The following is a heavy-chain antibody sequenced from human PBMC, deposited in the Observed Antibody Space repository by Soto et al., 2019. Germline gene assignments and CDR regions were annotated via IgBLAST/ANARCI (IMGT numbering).Heavy chain of an antibody. V-gene: IGHV3-33*01. CDR1: GFTFSSYG. CDR3: AREAGIAVAGTWFDP. CDR2: IWYDGSNK. Sequence: QVQLVESGGGVVQPGRSLRLSCAASGFTFSSYGMHWVRQAPGKGLDWVAVIWYDGSNKDYADSVKGRFTISRDNSENTLHLQMNSLRAEDTAVYYCAREAGIAVAGTWFDPWGQGTLVTVSS. J-gene: IGHJ5*02. D-gene: IGHD6-19*01.